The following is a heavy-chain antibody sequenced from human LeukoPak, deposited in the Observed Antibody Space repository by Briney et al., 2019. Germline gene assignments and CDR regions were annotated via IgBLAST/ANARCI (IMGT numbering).Heavy chain of an antibody. V-gene: IGHV3-11*01. Sequence: GGSVRLSCAASGFTFSDYYMSWIRQAPGKGLEWVSYISSSGSTIYYADSVKGRFTISRDNAKNSLYLQMNSLRAEDTAVYYCARDERDWGSGEGWFDPWGQGTLVTVSS. CDR1: GFTFSDYY. J-gene: IGHJ5*02. CDR2: ISSSGSTI. D-gene: IGHD7-27*01. CDR3: ARDERDWGSGEGWFDP.